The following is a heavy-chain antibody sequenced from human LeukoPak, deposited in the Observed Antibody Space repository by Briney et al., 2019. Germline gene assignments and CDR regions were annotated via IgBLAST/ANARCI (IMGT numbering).Heavy chain of an antibody. CDR2: INHSGST. D-gene: IGHD2-15*01. J-gene: IGHJ4*02. CDR1: GGSFSGYY. V-gene: IGHV4-34*01. CDR3: AKGLYYFDH. Sequence: SETLSLTCAVYGGSFSGYYWSWIRQPPGKGLEWIGEINHSGSTNYNPSLKSRVTISVDTSKNQFSLKLSSVTAADTAVYYCAKGLYYFDHWGQGTLLTVSS.